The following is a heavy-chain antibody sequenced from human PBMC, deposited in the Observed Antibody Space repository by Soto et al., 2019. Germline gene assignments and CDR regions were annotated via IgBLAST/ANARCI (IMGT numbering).Heavy chain of an antibody. CDR3: ARRERYYGSPGWFDP. J-gene: IGHJ5*02. CDR2: VYYNENT. D-gene: IGHD3-10*01. V-gene: IGHV4-39*01. Sequence: PSETLSLTCSVSGGSISSFTYYWGWIRQTPGKGLEWIGTVYYNENTYYNPYLKSRVTITVDTAKNQFSLNLRSVTSADTAMYFCARRERYYGSPGWFDPWGPGTLVTVSS. CDR1: GGSISSFTYY.